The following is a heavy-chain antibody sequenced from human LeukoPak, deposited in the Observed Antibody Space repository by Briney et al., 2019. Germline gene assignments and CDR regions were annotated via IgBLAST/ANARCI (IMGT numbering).Heavy chain of an antibody. J-gene: IGHJ4*02. V-gene: IGHV3-9*01. Sequence: GGSLRLSCATSGFTFDDYAMHWVRQAPGKGLEWVSGISWNSGDIGYADSVEGRFSISRDNAKNSLYLQMNSLRAEDTALYYCAKARSGSGWYSDWDCWGQGTLVIVSS. CDR1: GFTFDDYA. CDR2: ISWNSGDI. CDR3: AKARSGSGWYSDWDC. D-gene: IGHD6-19*01.